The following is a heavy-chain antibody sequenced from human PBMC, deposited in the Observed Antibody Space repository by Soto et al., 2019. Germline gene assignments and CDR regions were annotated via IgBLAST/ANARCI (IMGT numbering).Heavy chain of an antibody. V-gene: IGHV3-33*01. CDR2: IWGDGSDK. CDR3: ARSGDCTGTSCHLRGPFDP. CDR1: GLTFSLYA. D-gene: IGHD2-8*02. J-gene: IGHJ5*02. Sequence: GGSLRLSCAASGLTFSLYAIHWVRQAPGKGLEWVAAIWGDGSDKKYADSVKGRFTVSRDNSKNTLYLQMNSLRDEDTAVYFCARSGDCTGTSCHLRGPFDPWGQGTLVTVSS.